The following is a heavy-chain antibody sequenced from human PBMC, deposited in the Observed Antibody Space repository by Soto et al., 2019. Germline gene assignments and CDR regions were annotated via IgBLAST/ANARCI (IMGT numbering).Heavy chain of an antibody. CDR3: ARAVPFSLGP. J-gene: IGHJ5*02. D-gene: IGHD3-16*01. Sequence: QVQLQESGPGLVKPSGTLSLTCAVFGVSISSNDWWSWVRQPPGKGLEWIGEIYHSGATNYNRSLKSRVTISMNKSKKQFSLKLTSVTAADTAVYYCARAVPFSLGPWGQGTLVTVSS. V-gene: IGHV4-4*02. CDR1: GVSISSNDW. CDR2: IYHSGAT.